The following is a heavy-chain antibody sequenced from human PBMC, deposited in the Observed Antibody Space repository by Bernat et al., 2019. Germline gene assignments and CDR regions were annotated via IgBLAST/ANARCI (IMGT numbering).Heavy chain of an antibody. CDR1: GFTFSSYA. Sequence: QVQLVESGGGVVQPGRSLRLSCAASGFTFSSYAMHWVRQAPGKGLEWVAVISYDGSNKYYADSVKGRFTISRDNSKNTLYLQMNSLRAEDTAVYYCAGDHDGPLFDYWGQGTLVTVSS. CDR2: ISYDGSNK. J-gene: IGHJ4*02. CDR3: AGDHDGPLFDY. D-gene: IGHD5-24*01. V-gene: IGHV3-30-3*01.